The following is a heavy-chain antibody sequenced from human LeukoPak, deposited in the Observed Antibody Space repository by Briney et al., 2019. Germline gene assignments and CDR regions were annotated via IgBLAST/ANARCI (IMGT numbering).Heavy chain of an antibody. J-gene: IGHJ5*02. CDR2: ISAYNGNT. V-gene: IGHV1-18*01. D-gene: IGHD3-3*01. CDR1: GYTFTSYG. Sequence: ASVKVSCKASGYTFTSYGISWVRQAPGQGLEWMGWISAYNGNTNYAQKLQGRVTMTTDTSTSTAYMEPRSLRSDDTAVYYCARGLEWFPSSLTHFDPWGQGTLVTVSS. CDR3: ARGLEWFPSSLTHFDP.